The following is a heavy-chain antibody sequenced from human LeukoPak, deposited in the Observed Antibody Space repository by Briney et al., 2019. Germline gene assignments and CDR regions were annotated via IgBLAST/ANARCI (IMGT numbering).Heavy chain of an antibody. J-gene: IGHJ4*02. D-gene: IGHD2-2*02. CDR1: GFTFSSYW. CDR2: IKQDGSEK. CDR3: ARPHCSSTSCYNRTAF. V-gene: IGHV3-7*01. Sequence: GGSLRLSCAASGFTFSSYWMSWVRQAPGKGLEWVANIKQDGSEKYYVDSVKGRFTISRDNAKNSLYLQVNSLRAEDAAVYYCARPHCSSTSCYNRTAFRGQGTLVTVSS.